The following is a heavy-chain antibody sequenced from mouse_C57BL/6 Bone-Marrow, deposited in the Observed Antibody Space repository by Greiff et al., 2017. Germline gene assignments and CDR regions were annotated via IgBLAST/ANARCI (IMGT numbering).Heavy chain of an antibody. Sequence: QVQLQQPGAELVKPGASVKMSCKASGYTFTSYWITWVKQRPGQGLEWIGDIYPGSGSTNYNEKFKSKATLTVDTSSSTAYMQLSSLTSEDSAGEYCARPPVYCGTVYFDYWGQGTTLTVSS. D-gene: IGHD1-1*01. CDR1: GYTFTSYW. CDR3: ARPPVYCGTVYFDY. J-gene: IGHJ2*01. V-gene: IGHV1-55*01. CDR2: IYPGSGST.